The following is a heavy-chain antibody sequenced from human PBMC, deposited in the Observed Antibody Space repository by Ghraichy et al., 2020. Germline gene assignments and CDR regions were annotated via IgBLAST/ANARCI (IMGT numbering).Heavy chain of an antibody. CDR2: IYPGDST. CDR1: GFTVRSNS. CDR3: ARDTRTSVGTPVVEKY. V-gene: IGHV3-53*01. Sequence: GGSLRLSCVVSGFTVRSNSMSWVRQAPGKGLEWVAVIYPGDSTYHPDSVKCRFTISREKAENTRYLQINALRAEDTATYYCARDTRTSVGTPVVEKYWGQGTLVTVSS. D-gene: IGHD5-18*01. J-gene: IGHJ4*02.